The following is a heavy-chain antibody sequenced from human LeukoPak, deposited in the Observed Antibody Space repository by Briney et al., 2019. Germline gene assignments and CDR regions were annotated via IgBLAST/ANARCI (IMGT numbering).Heavy chain of an antibody. V-gene: IGHV3-74*01. Sequence: PGGCLRLACGAYGFMFSKYWIHWVRQIPGKGLVWVSRINVDGSVKSYADSVKGRFTISRDNAKNTVSLQMNSLRAEYTAVYYCVRDLILVDTPGDDFDYWGQGALVTVSS. J-gene: IGHJ4*02. CDR1: GFMFSKYW. CDR2: INVDGSVK. CDR3: VRDLILVDTPGDDFDY. D-gene: IGHD4-23*01.